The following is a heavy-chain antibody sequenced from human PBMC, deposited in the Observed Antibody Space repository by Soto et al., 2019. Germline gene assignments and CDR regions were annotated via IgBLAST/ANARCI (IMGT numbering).Heavy chain of an antibody. CDR1: GFSLSNAGLG. V-gene: IGHV2-26*04. CDR2: IFSNDEK. CDR3: ASTYSSSWYWFDP. D-gene: IGHD6-13*01. J-gene: IGHJ5*02. Sequence: QVTVKESGPVLVKPTETLTLTCTVSGFSLSNAGLGVSWIRQPPGKAPEWLAHIFSNDEKSYSTSLKSRLTISKDTSKSQVVLIMTNTDPVDTATYYCASTYSSSWYWFDPWGQGTLVTVSS.